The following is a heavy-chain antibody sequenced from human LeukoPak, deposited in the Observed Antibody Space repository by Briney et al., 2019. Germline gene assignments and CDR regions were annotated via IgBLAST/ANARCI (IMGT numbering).Heavy chain of an antibody. Sequence: ASVKVSCKASGYTFTRYDINCLRQAPGQGPEWMGWMNPNSGKTGYAQKFQDRVTMTRSTSISTAYMELSSLRSEDTAVYYCASSAGSANFDYWGQGTLVSVSS. J-gene: IGHJ4*02. V-gene: IGHV1-8*01. D-gene: IGHD2-15*01. CDR2: MNPNSGKT. CDR3: ASSAGSANFDY. CDR1: GYTFTRYD.